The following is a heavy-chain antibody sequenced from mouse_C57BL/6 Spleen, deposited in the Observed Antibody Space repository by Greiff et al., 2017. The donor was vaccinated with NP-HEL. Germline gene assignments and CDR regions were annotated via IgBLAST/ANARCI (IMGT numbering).Heavy chain of an antibody. CDR3: TGDTTTDFDY. Sequence: EVQGVESGGGLVQPGGSMKLSCVASGFTFSNYWMNWVRQSPEKGLEWVAQIRLKSDNYATHYAESVKGRFTISRDDSKSSVYLQMNNLRAEDTGIYYCTGDTTTDFDYWGQGTTLTVSS. CDR1: GFTFSNYW. J-gene: IGHJ2*01. CDR2: IRLKSDNYAT. D-gene: IGHD1-1*01. V-gene: IGHV6-3*01.